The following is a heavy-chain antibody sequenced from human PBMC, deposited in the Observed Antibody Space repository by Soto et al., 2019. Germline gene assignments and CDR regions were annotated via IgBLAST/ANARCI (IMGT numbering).Heavy chain of an antibody. J-gene: IGHJ6*02. V-gene: IGHV1-46*01. CDR2: INPSPGST. D-gene: IGHD3-9*01. CDR3: ARSDCPVVSCFDRYFYSMDV. Sequence: QVQLVQSGAEVRKPGASLRVACTASGYTFGSHYFHWVRQAPGHPLEWMGIINPSPGSTSYAQKFQGRITMTRDPSTSTVYMETSSLGSEDKATYYCARSDCPVVSCFDRYFYSMDVCGQGTTVTVSS. CDR1: GYTFGSHY.